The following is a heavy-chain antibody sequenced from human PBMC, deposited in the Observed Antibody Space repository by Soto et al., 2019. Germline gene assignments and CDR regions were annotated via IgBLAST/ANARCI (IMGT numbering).Heavy chain of an antibody. CDR2: ISGYNGNT. Sequence: QVQLVQSGAEVKKPGASVKVSCKGSGYTFISYGISWVRQAPGQGLEWMGWISGYNGNTNYAQKLQGRVTMTTDTSTSTAYMELRSLRSDDTAMYYCARVSHDYYDTSGYYYYGMDVWGQGTTVTVSS. D-gene: IGHD3-22*01. CDR1: GYTFISYG. J-gene: IGHJ6*02. CDR3: ARVSHDYYDTSGYYYYGMDV. V-gene: IGHV1-18*01.